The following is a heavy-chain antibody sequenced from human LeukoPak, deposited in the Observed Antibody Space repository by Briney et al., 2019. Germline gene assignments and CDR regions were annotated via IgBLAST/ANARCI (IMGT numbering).Heavy chain of an antibody. CDR2: INHSGST. Sequence: SETLSLTCAVYGGSFSGYYWSWIRQPPGKGLEWIGEINHSGSTNYNPSLKSRVTISVDTSKNQFSLKLSSVTAADTAGYYCARGSIAAAGTGPGMDVWGQGTTVTVSS. V-gene: IGHV4-34*01. D-gene: IGHD6-13*01. J-gene: IGHJ6*02. CDR1: GGSFSGYY. CDR3: ARGSIAAAGTGPGMDV.